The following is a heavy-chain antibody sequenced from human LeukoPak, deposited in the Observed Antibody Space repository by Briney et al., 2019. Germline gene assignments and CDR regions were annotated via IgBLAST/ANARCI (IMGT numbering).Heavy chain of an antibody. Sequence: SETLSLTCAVYGGSFSGYYWSWIRQPPGKGLEWIGEINHSGSTNYNPSLKSRVTISVDTSKNQFSLKLSSVTAADTAVYYCARGGYDIAVAGTPKEYYFDYWGQGTLVTVSS. V-gene: IGHV4-34*01. CDR1: GGSFSGYY. CDR3: ARGGYDIAVAGTPKEYYFDY. CDR2: INHSGST. J-gene: IGHJ4*02. D-gene: IGHD6-19*01.